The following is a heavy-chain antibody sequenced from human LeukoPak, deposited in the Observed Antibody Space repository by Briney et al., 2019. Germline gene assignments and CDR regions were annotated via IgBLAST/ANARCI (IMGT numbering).Heavy chain of an antibody. V-gene: IGHV3-48*01. D-gene: IGHD2-8*01. CDR3: AGSVFDY. CDR1: GFTFSNFG. J-gene: IGHJ4*02. CDR2: ISSSSSTI. Sequence: GGSLRLSCAASGFTFSNFGMNWVRQAPGKGLEWASYISSSSSTIYYADSVKGRFTISRDNAKNSLYLQMNSLRAEDTAVYYCAGSVFDYWGPGTLVTVSS.